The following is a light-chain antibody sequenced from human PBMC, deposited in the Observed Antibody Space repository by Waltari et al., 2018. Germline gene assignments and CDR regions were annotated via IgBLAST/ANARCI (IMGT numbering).Light chain of an antibody. CDR2: WAS. J-gene: IGKJ1*01. Sequence: IVMTQSPDSLAVSLGERAPITCKSSQTVLYSSNNKNYLPWYKQKAGQSPKLLLYWASTRESGVPDRFSGSGSGTDCTLTINSLQAEDVAVYYCQQYYTTPPFGQGTKVEIK. CDR3: QQYYTTPP. CDR1: QTVLYSSNNKNY. V-gene: IGKV4-1*01.